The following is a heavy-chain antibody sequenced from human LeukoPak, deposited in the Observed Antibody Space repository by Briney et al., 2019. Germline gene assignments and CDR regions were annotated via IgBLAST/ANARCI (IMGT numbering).Heavy chain of an antibody. CDR1: GGSMSSGNCY. J-gene: IGHJ4*02. Sequence: SETLSLTCTVSGGSMSSGNCYWSWIRQPPGKGLEWIGYIYYSGSTYYSPSLKSRVTISVDMSKNQFSLKLSSVTAADTAVYFCARGLELIYFDYWGQGTLVTVSS. V-gene: IGHV4-30-4*01. CDR3: ARGLELIYFDY. D-gene: IGHD1-1*01. CDR2: IYYSGST.